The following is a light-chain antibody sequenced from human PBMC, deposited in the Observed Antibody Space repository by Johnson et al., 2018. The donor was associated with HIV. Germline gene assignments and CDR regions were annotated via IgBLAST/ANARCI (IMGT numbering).Light chain of an antibody. CDR2: ENN. Sequence: HSVLTQPPSVSAAPGQKVTISCSGSSSNIGNNYVSWYQQLPGTAPKLLIYENNKRPSGIPYRFSGSKSGTSATLGITGLQTGDEADYYCGTWDDSLSTGGVFVAGTKVTVL. J-gene: IGLJ1*01. V-gene: IGLV1-51*02. CDR1: SSNIGNNY. CDR3: GTWDDSLSTGGV.